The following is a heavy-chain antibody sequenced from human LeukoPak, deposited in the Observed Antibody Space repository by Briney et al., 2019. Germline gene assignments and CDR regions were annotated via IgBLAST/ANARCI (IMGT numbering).Heavy chain of an antibody. Sequence: SETLSLTCNVSGGSISSYYWSWIRQPPGKGLEWIGSIYYSGSTYYNPSLKSRVTISVDTPKNQFSLKLSSVTAADTAVYYCARRVGARRGNFDYWGQGTLVTVSS. J-gene: IGHJ4*02. CDR1: GGSISSYY. CDR3: ARRVGARRGNFDY. V-gene: IGHV4-59*05. CDR2: IYYSGST. D-gene: IGHD1-26*01.